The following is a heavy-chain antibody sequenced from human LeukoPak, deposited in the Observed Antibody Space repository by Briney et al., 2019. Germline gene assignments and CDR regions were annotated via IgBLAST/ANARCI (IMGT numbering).Heavy chain of an antibody. CDR2: IWYDGSNK. CDR1: GFTFSSYG. V-gene: IGHV3-33*01. J-gene: IGHJ4*02. Sequence: GGSLRLSCAASGFTFSSYGMHWVRQAPGKGLEWVAVIWYDGSNKYYADSVKGRFTISRDNSKNTLYLQTNSLRAEDTAVYYCARGSALRYFDYWGQGTLVTVSS. CDR3: ARGSALRYFDY.